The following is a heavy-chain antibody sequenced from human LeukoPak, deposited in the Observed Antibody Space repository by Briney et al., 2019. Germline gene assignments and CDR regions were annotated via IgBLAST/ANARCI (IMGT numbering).Heavy chain of an antibody. Sequence: PSETLSLTCTVSGGSISSYYWSWIRQPPGKGLEWIGYIYYSGSTNYNPSLKSRVTISVDTSKNQFSLKLSSVTAADTAVYYCASSPVGATDYWGQGTLVTVSS. CDR1: GGSISSYY. J-gene: IGHJ4*02. D-gene: IGHD1-26*01. CDR2: IYYSGST. CDR3: ASSPVGATDY. V-gene: IGHV4-59*12.